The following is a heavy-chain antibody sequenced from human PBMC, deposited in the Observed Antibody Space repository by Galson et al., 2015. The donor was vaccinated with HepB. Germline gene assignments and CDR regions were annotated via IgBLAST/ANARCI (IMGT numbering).Heavy chain of an antibody. CDR2: IRYDGSNK. V-gene: IGHV3-30*02. Sequence: SLRLSCATSGFTFTSYGIHWVRQAPGKGLEWVAFIRYDGSNKYYADSVEGRFTISRDNSKKTLHLQMNSLTAEDTAVYYCARDPGIAAPGGLDYWGQGTLVTVSS. D-gene: IGHD6-13*01. CDR1: GFTFTSYG. J-gene: IGHJ4*02. CDR3: ARDPGIAAPGGLDY.